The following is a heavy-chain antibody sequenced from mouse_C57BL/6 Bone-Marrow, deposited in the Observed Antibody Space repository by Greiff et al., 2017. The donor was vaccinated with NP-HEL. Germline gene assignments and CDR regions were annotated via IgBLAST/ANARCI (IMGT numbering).Heavy chain of an antibody. CDR1: GYTFTSYW. CDR2: IHPSDSDT. CDR3: AISPSPYAMDY. J-gene: IGHJ4*01. V-gene: IGHV1-74*01. Sequence: VQLQQPGAELVKPGASVKVSCKASGYTFTSYWMHWVKQRPGQGLEWIGRIHPSDSDTNYNQKFKGKATLTVDKSSSTADMQLSSLTSEDSAVYYCAISPSPYAMDYWGQGTSVTVSS.